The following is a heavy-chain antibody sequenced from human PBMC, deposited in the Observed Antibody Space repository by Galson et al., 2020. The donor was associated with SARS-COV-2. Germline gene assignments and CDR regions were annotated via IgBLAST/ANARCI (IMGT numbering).Heavy chain of an antibody. V-gene: IGHV3-7*01. CDR2: IKQDGSEK. Sequence: GGSLRLSCAASGFTFSSYWMSWVRQAPGKGLEWVANIKQDGSEKYYVDSVTGRFTISRDNAKNSLYLQMNSLRAEDTAVYYCARDSGMYSSSWYGRGADYYYYGMVVWGQGTTVTVSS. J-gene: IGHJ6*02. CDR1: GFTFSSYW. CDR3: ARDSGMYSSSWYGRGADYYYYGMVV. D-gene: IGHD6-13*01.